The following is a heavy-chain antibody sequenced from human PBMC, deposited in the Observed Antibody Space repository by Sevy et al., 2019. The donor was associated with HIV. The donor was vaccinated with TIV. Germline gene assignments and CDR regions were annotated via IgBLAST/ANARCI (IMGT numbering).Heavy chain of an antibody. CDR3: LRGGGGY. CDR2: INRDGSEK. D-gene: IGHD2-15*01. J-gene: IGHJ4*02. Sequence: GGSLRLSCVASGFTFSDYWMTWVRQAPGKGLEWVASINRDGSEKYQADSVKGRFTISSHNVKKPLFLQMNSLGVEDTAVYYCLRGGGGYWGQETLVTVSS. V-gene: IGHV3-7*01. CDR1: GFTFSDYW.